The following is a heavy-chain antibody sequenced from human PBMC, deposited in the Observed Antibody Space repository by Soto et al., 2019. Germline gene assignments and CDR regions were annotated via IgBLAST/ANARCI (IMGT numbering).Heavy chain of an antibody. V-gene: IGHV1-2*04. Sequence: ASVTVSCKTSVYSFTDYKLQWVRQAPGQGLEWMGWVDPNGGGSNSAQKFQGSVTMTWDTSITTAYLDLTRLTTNDTATYFCATWVDYGDFEGFDFRGQGTLVTVSS. CDR3: ATWVDYGDFEGFDF. J-gene: IGHJ4*02. CDR2: VDPNGGGS. D-gene: IGHD4-17*01. CDR1: VYSFTDYK.